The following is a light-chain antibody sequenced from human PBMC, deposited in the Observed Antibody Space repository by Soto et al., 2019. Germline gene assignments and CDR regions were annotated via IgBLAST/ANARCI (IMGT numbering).Light chain of an antibody. CDR2: GAS. Sequence: DIQLTQSPSTLSASVGDRVTITCRASQRIDRYLAWYQQKPGKAPKLLIYGASSLESGVPPRFSGDGSETDFTLTISSLQRDDFGTYYCQQYSRLWSFGQGTKVEIE. J-gene: IGKJ1*01. CDR3: QQYSRLWS. CDR1: QRIDRY. V-gene: IGKV1-5*03.